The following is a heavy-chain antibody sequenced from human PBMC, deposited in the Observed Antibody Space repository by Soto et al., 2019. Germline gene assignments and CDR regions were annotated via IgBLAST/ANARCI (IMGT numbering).Heavy chain of an antibody. CDR2: ISAYNGNT. D-gene: IGHD6-19*01. J-gene: IGHJ6*02. CDR1: GYTFTSYG. V-gene: IGHV1-18*01. CDR3: ARDLGGRQWLVLGGLHYYYGMDV. Sequence: GASVKVSCKASGYTFTSYGISWVRQAPGQGLEWMGWISAYNGNTNYAQKLQGRVTMTTDTSTSTAYMELRSLRSDDTAVYYCARDLGGRQWLVLGGLHYYYGMDVWGQGTTVTVSS.